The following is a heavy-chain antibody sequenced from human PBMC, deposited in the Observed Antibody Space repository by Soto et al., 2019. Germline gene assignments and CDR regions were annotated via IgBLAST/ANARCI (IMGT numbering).Heavy chain of an antibody. CDR2: IYYSGST. Sequence: SETLSLTCTVSGGSISSSSYYWGWIRQPPGKGLEWIGSIYYSGSTYYNPSLKSRVTISVDTSKNQFSLKLSSVTAADTAVYYCVRRFQSGYDRDAFDIWGQGTMVTVSS. V-gene: IGHV4-39*01. J-gene: IGHJ3*02. CDR3: VRRFQSGYDRDAFDI. CDR1: GGSISSSSYY. D-gene: IGHD5-12*01.